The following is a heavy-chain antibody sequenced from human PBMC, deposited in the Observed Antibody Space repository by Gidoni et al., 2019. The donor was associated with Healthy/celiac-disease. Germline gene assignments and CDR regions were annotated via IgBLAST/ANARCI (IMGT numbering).Heavy chain of an antibody. CDR2: IYYSGST. CDR1: GGSISSYY. J-gene: IGHJ5*02. Sequence: QVQLQESGPGLVKPSETLSLTCTVSGGSISSYYWSWIRQPPGKGLEWIGYIYYSGSTNYNPSLKSRVTISVDTSKNQFSLKLSSVTAADTAVYYCARVRGYGDYTWFDPWGQGTLVTVSS. CDR3: ARVRGYGDYTWFDP. V-gene: IGHV4-59*01. D-gene: IGHD4-17*01.